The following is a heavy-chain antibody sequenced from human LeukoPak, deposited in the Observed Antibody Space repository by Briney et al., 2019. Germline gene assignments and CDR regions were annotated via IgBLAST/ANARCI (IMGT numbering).Heavy chain of an antibody. CDR1: GYTFTSYD. CDR2: MNPNSGNT. V-gene: IGHV1-8*03. J-gene: IGHJ4*02. Sequence: GASVKVSCKAFGYTFTSYDINWVRQAAGQGLEWMGWMNPNSGNTGYAQKFQGRVTITRNTSISTAYMELSSLRSEDTAVYYCARGDGGSYPFDYWGQGTLVTVSS. D-gene: IGHD1-26*01. CDR3: ARGDGGSYPFDY.